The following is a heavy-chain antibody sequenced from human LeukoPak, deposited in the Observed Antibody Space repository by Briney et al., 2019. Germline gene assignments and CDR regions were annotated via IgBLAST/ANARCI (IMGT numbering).Heavy chain of an antibody. CDR2: ISASGGTI. V-gene: IGHV3-48*03. Sequence: GGSLRLSCAASGFTFSSYEMNWVRQAPGKGLEWVSHISASGGTINYADSVKGRFTISRDNVKNSVYLQMNNLRVEDTAVYYCATFIDYWGQGTLVTVSS. CDR1: GFTFSSYE. CDR3: ATFIDY. J-gene: IGHJ4*02.